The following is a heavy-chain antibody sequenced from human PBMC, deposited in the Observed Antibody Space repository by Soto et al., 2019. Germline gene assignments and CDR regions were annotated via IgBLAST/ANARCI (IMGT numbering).Heavy chain of an antibody. CDR2: ISSNGGST. CDR1: GFTFSSYA. D-gene: IGHD2-2*01. V-gene: IGHV3-64*01. J-gene: IGHJ3*02. Sequence: GGSLRLSCAASGFTFSSYAMHWVRQAPGKGLEYVSAISSNGGSTYYANSVKGRFTISRDNSKNTLYLQMGSLRAEDMAVYYCASSHWQVGPAAGLDAFDIWGQGTMVTVSS. CDR3: ASSHWQVGPAAGLDAFDI.